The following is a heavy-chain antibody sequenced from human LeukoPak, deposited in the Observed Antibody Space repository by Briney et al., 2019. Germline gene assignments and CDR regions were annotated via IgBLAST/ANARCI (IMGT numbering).Heavy chain of an antibody. CDR2: VNRDGTEK. J-gene: IGHJ4*02. CDR3: VRGDWYFES. D-gene: IGHD2-21*01. Sequence: GGSLRLSCVTSGFNFSDSRMTWVRQARGKGLQWVANVNRDGTEKHFLDSVEGRFTISRDNAKKSLYLQMSSLRPQDTAVYFCVRGDWYFESWGQGTLVTVSS. V-gene: IGHV3-7*04. CDR1: GFNFSDSR.